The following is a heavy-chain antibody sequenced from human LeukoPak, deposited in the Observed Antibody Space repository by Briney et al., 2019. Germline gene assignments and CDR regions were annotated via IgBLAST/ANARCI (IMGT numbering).Heavy chain of an antibody. Sequence: SETLSLTCAVYGGSFSGYYWSWIRQPAGKGLEWIGRIYTSGSTNYNPSLKSRVTISVDKSKNQFTLKLSSVTAADTAVYYCARGPRSSSWSFDYWGQGTLVTVSS. V-gene: IGHV4-59*10. CDR1: GGSFSGYY. CDR3: ARGPRSSSWSFDY. J-gene: IGHJ4*02. CDR2: IYTSGST. D-gene: IGHD6-13*01.